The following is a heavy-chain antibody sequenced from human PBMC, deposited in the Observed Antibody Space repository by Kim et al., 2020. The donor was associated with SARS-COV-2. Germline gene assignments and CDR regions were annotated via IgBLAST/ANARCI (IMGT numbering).Heavy chain of an antibody. CDR3: AREAYSDYPYYDNMDV. Sequence: PSLKGRVTIAVDKSNNQFSLRLSSVTAADTAVFYCAREAYSDYPYYDNMDVWGKGTTVTVSS. V-gene: IGHV4-4*02. J-gene: IGHJ6*03. D-gene: IGHD4-17*01.